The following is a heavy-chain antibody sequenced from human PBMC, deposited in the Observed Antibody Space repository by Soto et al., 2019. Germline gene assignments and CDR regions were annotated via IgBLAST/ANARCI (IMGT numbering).Heavy chain of an antibody. Sequence: EVPLVESGGGLVQPGGSLRLSCAASGFTFSDHYMDWVRQAPGKGLEWVGRTRNKANSYTTEYAASVKGRFIISRDESKNSLYLQMDSLKTEDTAVYYCARVSAYYHFDYWGQGTLVTVSS. CDR2: TRNKANSYTT. V-gene: IGHV3-72*01. CDR1: GFTFSDHY. CDR3: ARVSAYYHFDY. J-gene: IGHJ4*02. D-gene: IGHD3-22*01.